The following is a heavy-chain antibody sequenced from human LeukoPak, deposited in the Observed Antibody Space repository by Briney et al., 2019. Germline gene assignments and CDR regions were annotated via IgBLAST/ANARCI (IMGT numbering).Heavy chain of an antibody. CDR2: INHSGST. V-gene: IGHV4-34*01. Sequence: SETLSLTCAVYGGSFSGYYWTWIRQPPGQGLEWIGEINHSGSTNYNPSLKSRVTISVDASKNQFSLKLSSVTAADTAVYYCARPRPGYWGQGTLVTVSS. CDR3: ARPRPGY. J-gene: IGHJ4*02. D-gene: IGHD6-6*01. CDR1: GGSFSGYY.